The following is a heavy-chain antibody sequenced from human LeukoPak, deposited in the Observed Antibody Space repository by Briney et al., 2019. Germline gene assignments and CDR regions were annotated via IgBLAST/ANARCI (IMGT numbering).Heavy chain of an antibody. D-gene: IGHD3-10*01. CDR2: IKQDGSEK. Sequence: PGGSLRLSCAASGFTFSSYWMSWVRQAPGKGLEWVANIKQDGSEKYYVDSVNGRFTISRDNAKNSLYLQMNSLRAEDTAVYYCARGYYGSGSYYGPYYYYMDVWGKGTTVTVSS. J-gene: IGHJ6*03. CDR1: GFTFSSYW. CDR3: ARGYYGSGSYYGPYYYYMDV. V-gene: IGHV3-7*01.